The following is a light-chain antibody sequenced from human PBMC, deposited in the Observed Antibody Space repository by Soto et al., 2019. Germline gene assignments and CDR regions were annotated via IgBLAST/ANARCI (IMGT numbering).Light chain of an antibody. CDR2: DVS. Sequence: QSALTQPRSVSGSPGQLVTISCTGTSSDVGGYNYASWYQQHPGKAPKLMIYDVSKRPSGVPDRFSGSKSGNTASLTISGLQAEDEADYYCCSYAGSYTWVFGGGTKLTVL. CDR3: CSYAGSYTWV. J-gene: IGLJ3*02. V-gene: IGLV2-11*01. CDR1: SSDVGGYNY.